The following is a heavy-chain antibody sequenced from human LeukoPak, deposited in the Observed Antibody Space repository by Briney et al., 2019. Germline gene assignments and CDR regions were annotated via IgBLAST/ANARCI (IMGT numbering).Heavy chain of an antibody. CDR2: IKPNSGGT. Sequence: WASVKVSCKASGYTFTGYYMHWVRQAPGPGLEGMGWIKPNSGGTNYAQKFQGRVTMTRDTSISTAYMELSRLRSDDTAVYYCASLAAAGTPFDYWGQGTLVTVSS. D-gene: IGHD6-13*01. CDR1: GYTFTGYY. CDR3: ASLAAAGTPFDY. J-gene: IGHJ4*02. V-gene: IGHV1-2*02.